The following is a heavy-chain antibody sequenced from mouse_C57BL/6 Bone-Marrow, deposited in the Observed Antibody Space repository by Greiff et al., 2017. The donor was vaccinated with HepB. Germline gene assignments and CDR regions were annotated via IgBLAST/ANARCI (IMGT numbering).Heavy chain of an antibody. Sequence: VQLQQPGAELVMPGASVKLSCKASGYTFTSYWMHWVKQRPGQGLEWIGEIDPSDSYTNYNQKFKGKSTLTVDKSSSTAYMQLRSLTSEDSAVYYCARERIYYYGSSYYFDYWGQGTTLTVSS. J-gene: IGHJ2*01. V-gene: IGHV1-69*01. CDR1: GYTFTSYW. CDR3: ARERIYYYGSSYYFDY. CDR2: IDPSDSYT. D-gene: IGHD1-1*01.